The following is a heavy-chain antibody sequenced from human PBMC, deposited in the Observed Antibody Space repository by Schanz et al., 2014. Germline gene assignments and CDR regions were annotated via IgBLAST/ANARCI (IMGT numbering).Heavy chain of an antibody. J-gene: IGHJ4*02. V-gene: IGHV3-21*01. CDR2: IRSRSSYI. CDR3: ARDPDPPIAAKGQNFDY. D-gene: IGHD6-13*01. Sequence: EVQLVESGGGLVKPGGSLRLSCVTSGFTFGAYPMNWVRQAPGTGLEWVSPIRSRSSYIYCTDSVKGRVTIARDNAKKSLCLQVNSLRPEDTAVYDCARDPDPPIAAKGQNFDYGGQGTLVAVSS. CDR1: GFTFGAYP.